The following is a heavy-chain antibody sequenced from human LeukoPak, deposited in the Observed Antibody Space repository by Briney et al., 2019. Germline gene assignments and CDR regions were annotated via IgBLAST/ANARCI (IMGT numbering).Heavy chain of an antibody. D-gene: IGHD6-13*01. CDR1: GYSISSGYY. CDR3: ARQGGSSSPYYYYYMDV. Sequence: PSETLSLTCAVSGYSISSGYYWGWFRQPPGKGLEWIGCIFHSGNTYYSPSLKSRVSISVDTSKNHFSLKLTSVTAADSAVYYCARQGGSSSPYYYYYMDVWGKGTTVTVSS. V-gene: IGHV4-38-2*01. J-gene: IGHJ6*03. CDR2: IFHSGNT.